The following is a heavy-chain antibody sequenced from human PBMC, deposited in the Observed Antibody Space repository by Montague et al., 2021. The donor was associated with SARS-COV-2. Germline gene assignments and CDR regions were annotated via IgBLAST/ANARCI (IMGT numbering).Heavy chain of an antibody. J-gene: IGHJ4*02. CDR2: FFYNGAT. CDR3: ARCRLRNLCDD. V-gene: IGHV4-39*01. D-gene: IGHD4-17*01. CDR1: GDSISSSTYY. Sequence: SETLSLTCTVAGDSISSSTYYWGWVRQPPGKGLEWIGSFFYNGATHYNPSLKSRVTISVDTSKNQFSLKLNSVTAADTAVYYCARCRLRNLCDDWGQGTLVTASA.